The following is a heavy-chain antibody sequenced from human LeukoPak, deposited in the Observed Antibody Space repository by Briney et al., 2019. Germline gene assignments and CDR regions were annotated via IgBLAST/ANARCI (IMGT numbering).Heavy chain of an antibody. CDR1: GYTFTGYH. D-gene: IGHD2-15*01. CDR3: ARGYCTGGSCSGAWFDP. J-gene: IGHJ5*02. V-gene: IGHV1-2*02. CDR2: INPNSGGT. Sequence: ASVKVSCKASGYTFTGYHIHWVRQAPGQGLEWMGWINPNSGGTNYAQKFQGRVTMTRDTSTSRAYIELNSLRSDDTAVYYCARGYCTGGSCSGAWFDPWGQGTLVTVSS.